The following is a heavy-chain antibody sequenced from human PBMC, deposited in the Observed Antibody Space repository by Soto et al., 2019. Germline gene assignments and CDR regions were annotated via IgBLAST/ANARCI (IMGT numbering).Heavy chain of an antibody. J-gene: IGHJ6*03. CDR1: GFTFSSYG. Sequence: QVQLVESGGGVVQPGRSLRLSCAASGFTFSSYGMHWVRQAPGKGLEWVAVIWYDGSNKYYADSVKGRFTISRDNSKNTMYLQMNSLRADDTAVYYCARGPGVDLSWVNYMDVWGKGTTVTVSS. CDR3: ARGPGVDLSWVNYMDV. V-gene: IGHV3-33*01. CDR2: IWYDGSNK. D-gene: IGHD5-12*01.